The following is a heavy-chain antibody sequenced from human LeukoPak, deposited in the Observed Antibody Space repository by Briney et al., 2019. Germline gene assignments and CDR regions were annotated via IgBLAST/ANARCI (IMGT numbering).Heavy chain of an antibody. J-gene: IGHJ4*02. D-gene: IGHD3-10*01. CDR1: GFTFSSYG. Sequence: GGSLRLSCAASGFTFSSYGMHWVRQAAGKGLEWVAVIWYDGSKKYYADSVKDRFTVSRDNSKNTLYVQMNSLRADDTAVYYCAKARSSSGYFFEHWGQGTLVTVSS. CDR3: AKARSSSGYFFEH. V-gene: IGHV3-33*06. CDR2: IWYDGSKK.